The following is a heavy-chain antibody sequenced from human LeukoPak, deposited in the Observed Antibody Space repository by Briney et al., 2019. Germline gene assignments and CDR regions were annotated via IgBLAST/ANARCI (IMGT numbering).Heavy chain of an antibody. Sequence: ASQTLSLTCAISGDSVSSNSVTWNWIRQSPSRGLEWLGRTYYRSTWYNDYAVSVKSRITINPDTSKNQFSLQLNSVTPEDTAVYYCARSDGYYWVVVVDAFDIWGQGTMVTVSS. CDR3: ARSDGYYWVVVVDAFDI. CDR2: TYYRSTWYN. CDR1: GDSVSSNSVT. J-gene: IGHJ3*02. V-gene: IGHV6-1*01. D-gene: IGHD3-22*01.